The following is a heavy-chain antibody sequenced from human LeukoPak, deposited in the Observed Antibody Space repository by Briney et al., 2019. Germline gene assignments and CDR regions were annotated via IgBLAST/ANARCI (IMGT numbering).Heavy chain of an antibody. CDR3: ARHRDYYDT. Sequence: SETLSLTCTVSGSSIDNNFWTWIRQPPGKGLEWIGYIYSSGSANYNPSLKSRVIISGDTSKNQISLKLTSVTAADTAVYFCARHRDYYDTWGHGTLVTVSS. CDR1: GSSIDNNF. J-gene: IGHJ4*01. CDR2: IYSSGSA. V-gene: IGHV4-59*08. D-gene: IGHD3-22*01.